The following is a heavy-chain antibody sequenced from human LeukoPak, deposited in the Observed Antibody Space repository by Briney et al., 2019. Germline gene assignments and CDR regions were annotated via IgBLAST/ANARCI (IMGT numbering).Heavy chain of an antibody. CDR3: ARGRCSSTSCLFDY. J-gene: IGHJ4*02. D-gene: IGHD2-2*01. CDR2: ISGSGDSP. CDR1: GFTFSSYG. V-gene: IGHV3-23*01. Sequence: TGGSLRLSCAAPGFTFSSYGMHSVRQAPGKGLEWVSSISGSGDSPFYADSVKGRFIISRDNSKNTLYLQVNGLRTEDTAVYYCARGRCSSTSCLFDYWGEGTLVTVSS.